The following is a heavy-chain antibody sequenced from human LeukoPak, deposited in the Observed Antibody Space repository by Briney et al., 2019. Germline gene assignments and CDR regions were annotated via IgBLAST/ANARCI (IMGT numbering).Heavy chain of an antibody. D-gene: IGHD3-22*01. CDR1: GFTFSRYA. CDR2: IRYDGSDK. Sequence: GWSLRLSCAASGFTFSRYAMHWVRQAPGKGLEWVAFIRYDGSDKYYADSVKGRFTISRDNSKNTLYLQMNSLRAEDTAVYYCAKGEGGITMIEPNYYFDYWGQGTLVTVSS. CDR3: AKGEGGITMIEPNYYFDY. V-gene: IGHV3-30*02. J-gene: IGHJ4*02.